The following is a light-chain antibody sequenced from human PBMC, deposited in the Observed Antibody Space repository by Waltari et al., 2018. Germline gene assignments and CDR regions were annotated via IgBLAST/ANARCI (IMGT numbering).Light chain of an antibody. J-gene: IGLJ3*02. CDR3: QSYDTSLTVV. CDR2: GST. V-gene: IGLV1-40*01. Sequence: QSVLTQPPSVSGAPGQTVTISCTGSGSNIGAAYDLHWYQQVPRAAPKLLIYGSTSRPLGVPDRFFGSTSGTSASLAITGLQAEDEAVYYCQSYDTSLTVVFGGGTKLTVL. CDR1: GSNIGAAYD.